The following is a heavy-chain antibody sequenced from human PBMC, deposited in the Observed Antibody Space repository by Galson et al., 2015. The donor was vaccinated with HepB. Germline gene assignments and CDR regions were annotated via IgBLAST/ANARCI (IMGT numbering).Heavy chain of an antibody. Sequence: LSLTCAVYGVSFTDYYWNWIRQPPGKGLEWIGEINHSGSTNYNPSLESRVTISVDTSKNQFSLKLKSVTAADTAVYYCARYTSGWASFDYWGQGRLVTVSS. V-gene: IGHV4-34*01. D-gene: IGHD6-19*01. CDR3: ARYTSGWASFDY. J-gene: IGHJ4*02. CDR2: INHSGST. CDR1: GVSFTDYY.